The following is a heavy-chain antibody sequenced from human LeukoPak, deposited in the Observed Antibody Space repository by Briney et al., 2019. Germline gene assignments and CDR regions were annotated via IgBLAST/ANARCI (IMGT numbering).Heavy chain of an antibody. D-gene: IGHD2-2*01. J-gene: IGHJ3*02. CDR2: ISSSSSTI. V-gene: IGHV3-11*04. CDR1: GFTFSDYY. Sequence: GGSLRLSCSASGFTFSDYYMSWIRQAPGKGLEWVSYISSSSSTIYYADSVKGRFTISRDNAKNSLYLQMNSLRAEDTAVYYCARDWRYCSSTSCYRAFDIWDQGTMVTVSS. CDR3: ARDWRYCSSTSCYRAFDI.